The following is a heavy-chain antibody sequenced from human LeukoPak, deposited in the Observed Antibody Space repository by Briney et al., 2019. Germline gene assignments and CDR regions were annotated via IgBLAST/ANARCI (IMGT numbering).Heavy chain of an antibody. D-gene: IGHD3-22*01. Sequence: GSLRLSCAASGFTFSSYSMNWVRQAPGKGLEWVSFISSSSSYIYYADSVKGRFTISRDNAKNSLYLQMNSLRAEDTAVYYCARHVVAVGFDYWGQGTLVTVSS. CDR1: GFTFSSYS. CDR3: ARHVVAVGFDY. CDR2: ISSSSSYI. V-gene: IGHV3-21*01. J-gene: IGHJ4*02.